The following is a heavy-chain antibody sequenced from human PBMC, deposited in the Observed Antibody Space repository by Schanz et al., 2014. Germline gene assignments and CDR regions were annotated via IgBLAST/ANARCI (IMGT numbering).Heavy chain of an antibody. V-gene: IGHV3-11*01. CDR3: ARIGGSVFDY. D-gene: IGHD3-10*01. CDR2: IGNGEVTR. Sequence: QVQLVDSGGGLVKPGGSLRLSCTASGFPFSAYSMPWFRQPPGRGLEWVSDIGNGEVTRYYADSVKGRFTISRDNTKNSLYLQMNSLRAEDTAVYYCARIGGSVFDYWAQGTLVTVSS. CDR1: GFPFSAYS. J-gene: IGHJ4*02.